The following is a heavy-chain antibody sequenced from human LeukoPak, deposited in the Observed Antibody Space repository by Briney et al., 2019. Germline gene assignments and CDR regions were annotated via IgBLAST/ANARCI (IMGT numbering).Heavy chain of an antibody. CDR3: ARDLSTYYYDSSARGEFDY. CDR2: ISSSSSYI. CDR1: GFTFSSYS. Sequence: GGSLRLSCAASGFTFSSYSMNWVRQAPGKGLEWVLSISSSSSYIYYADSVKGRFTIPRDNAKNSLYLQMNSLRAEDTAVYYCARDLSTYYYDSSARGEFDYWGQGTLVTFSS. J-gene: IGHJ4*02. D-gene: IGHD3-22*01. V-gene: IGHV3-21*01.